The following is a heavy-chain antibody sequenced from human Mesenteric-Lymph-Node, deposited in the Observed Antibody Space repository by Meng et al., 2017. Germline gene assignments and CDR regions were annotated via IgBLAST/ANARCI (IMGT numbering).Heavy chain of an antibody. CDR3: ATKNGSGWYFLGAFDI. CDR2: IYPGDSDT. Sequence: GGSLRLSCKGSGYSFTSYWIGWVRQMPGKGLEWMRIIYPGDSDTRYSPSFQGQVTISADKSISTAYLQWSSLKASDTAMYYCATKNGSGWYFLGAFDIWGQGTMVTVSS. J-gene: IGHJ3*02. CDR1: GYSFTSYW. V-gene: IGHV5-51*01. D-gene: IGHD6-19*01.